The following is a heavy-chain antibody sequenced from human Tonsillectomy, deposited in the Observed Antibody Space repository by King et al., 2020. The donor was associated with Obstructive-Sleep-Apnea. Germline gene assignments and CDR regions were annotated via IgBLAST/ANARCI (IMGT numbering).Heavy chain of an antibody. Sequence: QLQESGPGLVKPSETLSITCTVSGGSISSYYWSWIRQPAGKGLEWIGRIYPSESTYYNPSLTSRVTMSVDTSTNHFSLTLSSVTAADTAVYYCARDEAAPGHYFDYWGQGTLVTVSS. V-gene: IGHV4-4*07. D-gene: IGHD1-1*01. J-gene: IGHJ4*02. CDR2: IYPSEST. CDR1: GGSISSYY. CDR3: ARDEAAPGHYFDY.